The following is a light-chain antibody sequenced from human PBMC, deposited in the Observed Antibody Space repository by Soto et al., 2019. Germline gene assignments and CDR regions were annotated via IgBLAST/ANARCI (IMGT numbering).Light chain of an antibody. CDR1: QSVSSNN. CDR3: QQYGNSLWT. Sequence: EIVLTQSPDTLSLSPGERATLSCRASQSVSSNNLVWYQHKVCQAPRLLIYGASSRATGIPDRFSGSGSGTDFTPSISKLDTEDFEVYYCQQYGNSLWTSGQGTKVELK. J-gene: IGKJ1*01. V-gene: IGKV3-20*01. CDR2: GAS.